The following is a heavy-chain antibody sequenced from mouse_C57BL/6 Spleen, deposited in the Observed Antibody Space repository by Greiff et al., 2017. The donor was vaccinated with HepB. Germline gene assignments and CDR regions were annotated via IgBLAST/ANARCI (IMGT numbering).Heavy chain of an antibody. J-gene: IGHJ2*01. D-gene: IGHD1-1*01. Sequence: EVKLQESGPELVKPGASVKISCKASGYSFTGYYMNWVKQSPEKSLEWIGEINPSTGGTTYNQKFKAKATLTVDKSSSTAYMQLKSLTSEDSAVYYCARGGYGSRFDYWGQGTTLTVSS. CDR3: ARGGYGSRFDY. CDR1: GYSFTGYY. CDR2: INPSTGGT. V-gene: IGHV1-42*01.